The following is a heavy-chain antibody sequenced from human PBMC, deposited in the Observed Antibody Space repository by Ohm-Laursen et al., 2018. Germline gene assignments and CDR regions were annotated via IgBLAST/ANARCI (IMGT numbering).Heavy chain of an antibody. D-gene: IGHD3-10*01. V-gene: IGHV3-33*01. J-gene: IGHJ6*02. CDR1: GFTFSSYG. Sequence: SLRLSCAASGFTFSSYGMHWVRQAPGKGLEWVAVIWYDGSNKYYADSVKGRFTISRDNSKNTLYLQMNSLRAEDTAVYYCARNYYGSGSYYDYYGMDVWGQGTTVTVSS. CDR2: IWYDGSNK. CDR3: ARNYYGSGSYYDYYGMDV.